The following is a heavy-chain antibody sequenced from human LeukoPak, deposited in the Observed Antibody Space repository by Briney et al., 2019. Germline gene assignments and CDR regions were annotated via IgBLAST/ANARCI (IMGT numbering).Heavy chain of an antibody. CDR3: AKDWPEYSSSLDAFDI. Sequence: PGGSLRLSCAASGFTFSSYAMSWVRQAPGKGLEWVSAISGSGGSTYYADSVKGRFTISRDNSKNTLYLQMNSLRAEDTAVYYCAKDWPEYSSSLDAFDIWGQGTMVTVSS. V-gene: IGHV3-23*01. D-gene: IGHD6-6*01. J-gene: IGHJ3*02. CDR1: GFTFSSYA. CDR2: ISGSGGST.